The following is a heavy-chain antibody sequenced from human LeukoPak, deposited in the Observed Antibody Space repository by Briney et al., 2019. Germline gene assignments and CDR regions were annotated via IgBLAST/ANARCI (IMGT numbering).Heavy chain of an antibody. Sequence: GGSLRLSCAASGFTFSSHALSWLREAPGEGLEWVSTISGSGGSTYYADSVKGRFTISRNNSKTTLYVQMSSLSADDTAVYYCAKGYYYGSGSYSTFDYWGQGTLVTVSS. CDR1: GFTFSSHA. CDR2: ISGSGGST. D-gene: IGHD3-10*01. CDR3: AKGYYYGSGSYSTFDY. V-gene: IGHV3-23*01. J-gene: IGHJ4*02.